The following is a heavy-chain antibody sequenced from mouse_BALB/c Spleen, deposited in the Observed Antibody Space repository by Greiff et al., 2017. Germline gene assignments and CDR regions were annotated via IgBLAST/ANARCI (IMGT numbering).Heavy chain of an antibody. V-gene: IGHV1-20*01. CDR1: GYSFTGYF. J-gene: IGHJ2*01. D-gene: IGHD4-1*01. CDR2: INPYNGDT. CDR3: ARWEGLGY. Sequence: VQLQQSGPELVKPGASVKISCKASGYSFTGYFMNWVMQSHGKSLEWIGRINPYNGDTFYNQKFKGKATLTVDKSSSTAYMHLNSLTSEDSAVYYCARWEGLGYWGQGTTLTVSS.